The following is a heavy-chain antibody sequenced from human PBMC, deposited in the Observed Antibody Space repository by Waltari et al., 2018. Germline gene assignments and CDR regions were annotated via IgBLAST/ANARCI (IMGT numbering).Heavy chain of an antibody. V-gene: IGHV4-4*02. D-gene: IGHD2-15*01. CDR1: GDSMSVSDF. CDR3: ARDRGRGLYLDS. CDR2: VHRSGRT. J-gene: IGHJ4*02. Sequence: QLQLQQSGPGLVKPSESLSLTCAVSGDSMSVSDFWNWVRQPPGKGLEWIGQVHRSGRTNYNPSLESRVTVSIDTSKNQFSLKVSSATAADTAVYYCARDRGRGLYLDSWGQGTQVTVSP.